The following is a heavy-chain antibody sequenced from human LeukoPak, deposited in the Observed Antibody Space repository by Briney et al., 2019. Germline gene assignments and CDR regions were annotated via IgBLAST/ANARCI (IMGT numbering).Heavy chain of an antibody. D-gene: IGHD7-27*01. CDR3: ARHSGDPHFDS. J-gene: IGHJ4*02. Sequence: GGSLRLSCAASGFTFNNYAMSWVRQAPGKGPEWVSIIYSGGSTYYADSVKGRFTISRDNSKNTLYLQMNSLRAEDTAVYYCARHSGDPHFDSWGQGTLVTVSS. CDR2: IYSGGST. CDR1: GFTFNNYA. V-gene: IGHV3-66*04.